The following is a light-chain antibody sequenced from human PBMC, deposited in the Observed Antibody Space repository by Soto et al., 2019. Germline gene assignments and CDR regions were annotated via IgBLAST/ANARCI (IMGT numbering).Light chain of an antibody. CDR2: AAS. V-gene: IGKV1-9*01. CDR1: QGMSSY. Sequence: DIPLTQSPSFLSASVGDRVTITCRAGQGMSSYLAWYQQKPGKAPKLLIYAASTLQSGVPSRFSGSGSGTEFTLTISSLQPEDFATYYCQQLNSYPRTFGQGTKVEIK. J-gene: IGKJ1*01. CDR3: QQLNSYPRT.